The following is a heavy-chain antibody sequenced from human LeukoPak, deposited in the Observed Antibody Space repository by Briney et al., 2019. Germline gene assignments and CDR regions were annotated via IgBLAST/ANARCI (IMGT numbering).Heavy chain of an antibody. CDR3: ARGDTYYDFWSGYYTTKTYFDY. CDR1: GVSFSGYY. J-gene: IGHJ4*02. Sequence: SETLSLTCAVYGVSFSGYYWSWIRQPPGKGLEWIGEINHSGSTNYNPSLKSRVTISVDTSKNQFSLKLSSVTAADTAVYYCARGDTYYDFWSGYYTTKTYFDYWGQGTLVTVSS. D-gene: IGHD3-3*01. V-gene: IGHV4-34*01. CDR2: INHSGST.